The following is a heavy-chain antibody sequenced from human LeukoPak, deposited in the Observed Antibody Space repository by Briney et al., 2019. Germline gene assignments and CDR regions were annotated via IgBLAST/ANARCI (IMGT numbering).Heavy chain of an antibody. J-gene: IGHJ3*02. CDR2: IYYSGST. V-gene: IGHV4-59*11. D-gene: IGHD1-1*01. Sequence: PSETLSLTCTVSGGSISSHYWSWIRQPPGKGLEWIGYIYYSGSTIYNPSLKSRVTISVDTSKNQFSLKLSSVTAADTAVYYCARAERLDAFDIWGQGTLVTVSS. CDR3: ARAERLDAFDI. CDR1: GGSISSHY.